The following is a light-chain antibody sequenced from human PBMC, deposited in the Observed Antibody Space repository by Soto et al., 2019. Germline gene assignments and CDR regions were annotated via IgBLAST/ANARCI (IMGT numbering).Light chain of an antibody. Sequence: DIHITHSPSTLSLSPVKRVTITCRASQSISSYLYWYQQKPGQATNLLIHAAFNFQGGFTSRFSGSGSGIDFTITISSLQPEDFATYCCPESYCFPRTFGEGTKVDI. CDR2: AAF. V-gene: IGKV1-39*01. CDR1: QSISSY. CDR3: PESYCFPRT. J-gene: IGKJ4*01.